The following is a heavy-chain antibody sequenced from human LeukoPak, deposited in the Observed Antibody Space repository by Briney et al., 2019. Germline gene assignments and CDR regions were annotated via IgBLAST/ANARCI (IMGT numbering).Heavy chain of an antibody. V-gene: IGHV3-23*01. CDR3: TRGLYYDDATGLEY. CDR1: GFSFESYA. Sequence: GASLTLSCEASGFSFESYAMAWVRQAPGKGLQWVSGISGHDGATYYADSMKGRFTISRDNSKDTVYLRMSSLTVADTAVYFCTRGLYYDDATGLEYWGQGTLVTVSS. D-gene: IGHD3-16*01. CDR2: ISGHDGAT. J-gene: IGHJ4*02.